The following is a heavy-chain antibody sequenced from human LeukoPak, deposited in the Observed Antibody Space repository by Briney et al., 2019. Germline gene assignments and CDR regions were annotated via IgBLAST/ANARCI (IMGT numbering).Heavy chain of an antibody. CDR2: IIPIFGTA. V-gene: IGHV1-69*13. Sequence: SVKVSCKASGGTFSSYGISWVRQAPGQGLEWMGGIIPIFGTANYAQKFQGRVTVTADESTSTAYMELSSLRSEDTAVYYCARLDEYSSSSRYYGMDVWGQGTTVTVSS. CDR1: GGTFSSYG. D-gene: IGHD6-6*01. J-gene: IGHJ6*02. CDR3: ARLDEYSSSSRYYGMDV.